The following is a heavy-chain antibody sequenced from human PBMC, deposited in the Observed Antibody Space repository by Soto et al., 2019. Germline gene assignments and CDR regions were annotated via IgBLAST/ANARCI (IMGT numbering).Heavy chain of an antibody. Sequence: PGGSLRLSCAASGFTFSTHTMNWVRQAPGKGLEWISYISTGGRTIYQADSVKGRFTISRDDAKNSLYLQMNSLRDEDTAVYYCARDTYYSGSGDYYPFDYWGQGTPVTVSS. CDR3: ARDTYYSGSGDYYPFDY. J-gene: IGHJ4*02. D-gene: IGHD3-10*01. CDR2: ISTGGRTI. V-gene: IGHV3-48*02. CDR1: GFTFSTHT.